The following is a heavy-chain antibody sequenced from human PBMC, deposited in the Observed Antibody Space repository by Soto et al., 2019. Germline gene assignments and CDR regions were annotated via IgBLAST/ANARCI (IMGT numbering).Heavy chain of an antibody. CDR2: ISAYNGNT. Sequence: GASVKVSCKSSGYTFTSYGISWVRQAPGQGLEWMGWISAYNGNTSYAQKLQGRVTMTTDTSTSTAYMELRSLRSDDTAVYYCAREIVVVPAAEYSSSAGPDYGTDVWGKGTTVTDSS. V-gene: IGHV1-18*01. J-gene: IGHJ6*04. CDR3: AREIVVVPAAEYSSSAGPDYGTDV. CDR1: GYTFTSYG. D-gene: IGHD2-2*01.